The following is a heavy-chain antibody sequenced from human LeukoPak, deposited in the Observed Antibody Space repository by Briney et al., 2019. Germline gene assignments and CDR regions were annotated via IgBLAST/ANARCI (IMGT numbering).Heavy chain of an antibody. D-gene: IGHD3-9*01. CDR2: ISSYNGNT. CDR1: GYTFTSYG. CDR3: ARDREYYDILTGYSSFEDY. J-gene: IGHJ4*02. Sequence: ASVNVSCKASGYTFTSYGISWVRQAPGQGLEWMGWISSYNGNTNYAQKLQGRVTMTTDTSTSTAYMELRSLRSDDTAVYYCARDREYYDILTGYSSFEDYWGQGTLVTVSS. V-gene: IGHV1-18*01.